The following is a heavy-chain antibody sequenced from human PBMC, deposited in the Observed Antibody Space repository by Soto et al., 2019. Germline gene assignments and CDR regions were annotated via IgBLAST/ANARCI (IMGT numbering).Heavy chain of an antibody. CDR3: ARRSLRAAGDAFDI. Sequence: VKVSCTASGGTFSSYTISWVRQAPGQGLEWMGRIIPILGIANYAQKFQGRVTITADKSTSTAYMELSSLRSEDTAVYYCARRSLRAAGDAFDIWGQGTMVTVSS. V-gene: IGHV1-69*02. J-gene: IGHJ3*02. D-gene: IGHD3-10*01. CDR2: IIPILGIA. CDR1: GGTFSSYT.